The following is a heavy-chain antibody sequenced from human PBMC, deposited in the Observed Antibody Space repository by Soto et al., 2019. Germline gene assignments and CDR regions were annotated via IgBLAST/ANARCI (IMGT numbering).Heavy chain of an antibody. Sequence: ASVTVSCKASGYKFTDYYIYWVRQTPEQGLEWIGWINPNSGGTNFEPKFQDRVTMTRDPSINTAYMELKRLRSDDRAIYYCARDLARVHSYAMDVWGQGTTVTVS. D-gene: IGHD3-10*01. CDR2: INPNSGGT. CDR3: ARDLARVHSYAMDV. J-gene: IGHJ6*02. CDR1: GYKFTDYY. V-gene: IGHV1-2*02.